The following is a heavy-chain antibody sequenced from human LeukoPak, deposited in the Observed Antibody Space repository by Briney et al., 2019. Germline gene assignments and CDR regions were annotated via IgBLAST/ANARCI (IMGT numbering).Heavy chain of an antibody. CDR3: ARHASRISDWEWVGGNWFDP. CDR2: IYISGST. Sequence: SETLSLTCTVSGGSISSYYWSWIRQPAGKGLEWIGRIYISGSTNYNPSLKSRVTMSVDTSKNQFSLKLSSVTAADTAVYYCARHASRISDWEWVGGNWFDPWGQGTLVTVFS. J-gene: IGHJ5*02. V-gene: IGHV4-4*07. CDR1: GGSISSYY. D-gene: IGHD6-19*01.